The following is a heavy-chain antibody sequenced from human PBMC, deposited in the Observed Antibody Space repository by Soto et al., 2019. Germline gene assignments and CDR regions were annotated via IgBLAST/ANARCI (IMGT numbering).Heavy chain of an antibody. Sequence: QVQLVQSGAEEKKPGASVKVSCKASGYTFTSYAMHWVRQAPGQRLEWMGWINAGNGNTKYSQKFQGRVTITRDTSARTAYKEPSSLRTEDTAGYYCARAVGGPTSNLDYWGQGPLVTVSS. J-gene: IGHJ4*02. CDR1: GYTFTSYA. D-gene: IGHD1-26*01. CDR2: INAGNGNT. V-gene: IGHV1-3*05. CDR3: ARAVGGPTSNLDY.